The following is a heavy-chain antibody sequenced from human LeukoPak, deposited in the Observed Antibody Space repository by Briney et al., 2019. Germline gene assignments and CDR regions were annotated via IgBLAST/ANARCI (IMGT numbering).Heavy chain of an antibody. J-gene: IGHJ3*01. CDR1: GYTFTGYY. D-gene: IGHD1/OR15-1a*01. CDR3: AREFRTTTWSFDAFDL. Sequence: ASVKVSCKASGYTFTGYYMHWVRQAPGQGLEWMGWINPTSGATNYTQKFQGRVTMTSDTSNNTSYMELSRLRSDDTAVYYCAREFRTTTWSFDAFDLWGQGTMVTVSS. V-gene: IGHV1-2*02. CDR2: INPTSGAT.